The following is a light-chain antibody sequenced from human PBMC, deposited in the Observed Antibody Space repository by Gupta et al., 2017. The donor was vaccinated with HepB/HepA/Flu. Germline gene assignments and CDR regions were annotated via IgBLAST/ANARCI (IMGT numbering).Light chain of an antibody. J-gene: IGKJ2*01. CDR1: QTVLFISNNKNY. CDR2: WAS. Sequence: DLVMTQSPDSLAVSLGERATINCKSSQTVLFISNNKNYLAWYQQKSGQPPKLLIYWASTRESGVPDRFSGSGSGTDFTLKISRLQAEDVAVYYCQQYQPTPYTFGQGTKLEIK. CDR3: QQYQPTPYT. V-gene: IGKV4-1*01.